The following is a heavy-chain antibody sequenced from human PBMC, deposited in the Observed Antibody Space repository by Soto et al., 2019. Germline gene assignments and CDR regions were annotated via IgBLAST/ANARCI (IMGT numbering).Heavy chain of an antibody. Sequence: SETLSLTCAVYGGSFSGYYWSWIRQPPGKGLEWIGEINHSGSTNYNPSLKSRVTISVDTSKNQFSLKLSSVTAADTAVYYCARESAAALDYWGQGTLVTVSS. CDR1: GGSFSGYY. CDR2: INHSGST. J-gene: IGHJ4*02. CDR3: ARESAAALDY. V-gene: IGHV4-34*01. D-gene: IGHD6-13*01.